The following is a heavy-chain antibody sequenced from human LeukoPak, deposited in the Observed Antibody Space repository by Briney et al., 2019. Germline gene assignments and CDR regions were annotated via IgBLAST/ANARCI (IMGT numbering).Heavy chain of an antibody. CDR2: INTNTGNP. J-gene: IGHJ6*03. D-gene: IGHD6-6*01. CDR1: GYTFTGHY. Sequence: ASVKVSCKTSGYTFTGHYLHWVRQAPGQGLEWMGWINTNTGNPTYAQGFTGRFVFSLDTSVSTAYLQISSLKAEDTAVYYCARASWQLEFYYYYYMDVWGKGTTVTVSS. V-gene: IGHV7-4-1*02. CDR3: ARASWQLEFYYYYYMDV.